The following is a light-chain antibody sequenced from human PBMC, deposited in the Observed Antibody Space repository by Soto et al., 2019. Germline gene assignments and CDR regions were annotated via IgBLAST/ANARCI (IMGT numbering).Light chain of an antibody. J-gene: IGKJ2*01. CDR3: QQYDASTYT. CDR2: GAS. Sequence: EIVLTQSPGTLSLSPGERATLSCRASLSVSSSYLAWYQHKPGQAPRLLIYGASSRATGIPDRFSGSGSGTDFTLTISRLESEDFAVYYCQQYDASTYTFGQGTKLEIK. V-gene: IGKV3-20*01. CDR1: LSVSSSY.